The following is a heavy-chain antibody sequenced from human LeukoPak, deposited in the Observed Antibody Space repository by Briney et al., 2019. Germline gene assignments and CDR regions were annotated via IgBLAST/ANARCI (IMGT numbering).Heavy chain of an antibody. Sequence: GASVKVSFKASVYTFTIYYMHWVRQAPGQGLEWMGIINPSGGSTTYAQKFQGRVTMTRDTSTSTVYMELSSLRSEDTAVYYCARRGYYYDSSEYDWFDPWGQGTLVTVSS. J-gene: IGHJ5*02. D-gene: IGHD3-22*01. CDR3: ARRGYYYDSSEYDWFDP. CDR2: INPSGGST. V-gene: IGHV1-46*01. CDR1: VYTFTIYY.